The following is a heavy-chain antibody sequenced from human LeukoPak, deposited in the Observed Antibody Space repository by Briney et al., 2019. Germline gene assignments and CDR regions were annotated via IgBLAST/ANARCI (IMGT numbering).Heavy chain of an antibody. Sequence: GGSLRLSCAASGFTFSSYGMSWVRQAPGKGLEWVSAISGSGGSTYYADSVKGRFSISRDNAKNSLYLQMNSLRAEDTAVYYCARGGTTFEHWGQGTLVTVSS. J-gene: IGHJ4*02. CDR1: GFTFSSYG. CDR3: ARGGTTFEH. V-gene: IGHV3-23*01. D-gene: IGHD1-1*01. CDR2: ISGSGGST.